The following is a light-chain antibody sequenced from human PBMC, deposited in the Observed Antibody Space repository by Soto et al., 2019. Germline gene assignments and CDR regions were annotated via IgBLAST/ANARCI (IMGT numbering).Light chain of an antibody. J-gene: IGKJ1*01. CDR1: QSVSSSY. CDR3: QQDGSSRT. CDR2: GAS. Sequence: EIVLTQSPGTLSLSPGERATLSCRASQSVSSSYLAWYQQKPGQAPRLLIYGASSRATGIPDRFSGSGSGTDFTLTISRLEPEDCAVYYRQQDGSSRTFGQGTKVEIK. V-gene: IGKV3-20*01.